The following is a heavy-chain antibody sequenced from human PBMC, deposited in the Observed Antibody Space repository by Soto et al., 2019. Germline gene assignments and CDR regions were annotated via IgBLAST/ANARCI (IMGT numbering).Heavy chain of an antibody. CDR2: ISNDGSNT. D-gene: IGHD6-19*01. CDR1: GFTFSSYA. V-gene: IGHV3-30-3*01. Sequence: GGSLRLSCAASGFTFSSYAMHWVRQAPGKGLVWVSGISNDGSNTYYADSVKGRFTISRDNAKNTLYLQMSSLRAEDTAVYYCARDSGWTYFDYWGQGTLVTVSS. CDR3: ARDSGWTYFDY. J-gene: IGHJ4*02.